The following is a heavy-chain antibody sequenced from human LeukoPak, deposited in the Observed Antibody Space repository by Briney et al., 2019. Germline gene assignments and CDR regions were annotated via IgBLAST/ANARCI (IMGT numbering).Heavy chain of an antibody. CDR1: GYTFTSYD. CDR3: ARGKVGGSGSYYNEYSWFDP. J-gene: IGHJ5*02. Sequence: ASVKVSCKASGYTFTSYDINWVRQATGQGLEWIGWMNPNSGNTGYAQKFQGRVTMTRNTSISTAYMELSSLRSEDTAVYYCARGKVGGSGSYYNEYSWFDPWGQGTLVTVSS. D-gene: IGHD3-10*01. V-gene: IGHV1-8*01. CDR2: MNPNSGNT.